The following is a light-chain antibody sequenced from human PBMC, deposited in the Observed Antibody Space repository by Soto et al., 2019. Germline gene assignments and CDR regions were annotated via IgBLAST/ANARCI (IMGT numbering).Light chain of an antibody. CDR2: DAS. V-gene: IGKV3-11*01. J-gene: IGKJ4*01. CDR1: QSVSSN. Sequence: ELVLIQSPATLSLSPGERATLSCRASQSVSSNLAWSQQNPGQAPRLLIFDASNRAAGIPARFSGSGSGTDFTLTISSLEPEDVAVYYCQQHSNWPLTFGGGTKVDIK. CDR3: QQHSNWPLT.